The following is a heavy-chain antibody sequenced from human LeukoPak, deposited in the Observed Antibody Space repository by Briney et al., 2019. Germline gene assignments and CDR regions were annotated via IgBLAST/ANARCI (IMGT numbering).Heavy chain of an antibody. CDR2: IKEDGSIQ. D-gene: IGHD6-19*01. CDR3: ARDVWTGVAVSDY. CDR1: RFTFSSYW. J-gene: IGHJ4*02. Sequence: GGSLRLSCVASRFTFSSYWMTWVRQAPGKGLEWLANIKEDGSIQYYLDSVRGRFTISRDNAKTSVYLQLNSLRADDTAVYYCARDVWTGVAVSDYWGQGTLVTVSS. V-gene: IGHV3-7*01.